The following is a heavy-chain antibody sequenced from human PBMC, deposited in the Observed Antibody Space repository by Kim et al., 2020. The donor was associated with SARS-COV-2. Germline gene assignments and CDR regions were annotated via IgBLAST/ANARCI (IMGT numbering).Heavy chain of an antibody. CDR1: GFTFSSYY. CDR3: ARDFYRGMDV. D-gene: IGHD4-4*01. J-gene: IGHJ6*02. CDR2: ISNDGGIT. Sequence: GGSLRLSCAASGFTFSSYYMDWVRQDPGKGLVWVSLISNDGGITKYADSVKGRFTVSRDNAKNTLYLQMNSLRAEDTAVYYCARDFYRGMDVWGQGTTVTVSS. V-gene: IGHV3-74*01.